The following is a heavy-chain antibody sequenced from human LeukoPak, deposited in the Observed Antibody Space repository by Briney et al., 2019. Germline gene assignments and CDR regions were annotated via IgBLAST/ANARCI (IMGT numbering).Heavy chain of an antibody. CDR1: GYTFTSYD. Sequence: ASVKVSCKASGYTFTSYDINWVRQATGQGLEWMGIINPSGGSTSYAQKFQGRVTMTRDMSTSTVYMELSSLRSEDTAVYYCARDSSSWSAFDIWGQGTMVTVSS. J-gene: IGHJ3*02. V-gene: IGHV1-46*01. CDR3: ARDSSSWSAFDI. CDR2: INPSGGST. D-gene: IGHD6-13*01.